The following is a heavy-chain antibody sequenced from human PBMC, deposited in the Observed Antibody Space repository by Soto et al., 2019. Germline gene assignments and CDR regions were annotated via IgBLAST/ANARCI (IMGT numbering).Heavy chain of an antibody. J-gene: IGHJ6*03. V-gene: IGHV3-23*01. CDR2: ISGSGGST. CDR1: GFTFSSYA. Sequence: PGGSLRLSCAASGFTFSSYAMSWVRQAPGKGLEWVSAISGSGGSTYYADSVKGRFTISRDNSKNTLYLQMNSLRAEDTAVYYCAKDRTIFGVEPPDYYYYYYMDVWGKGTTVTVSS. D-gene: IGHD3-3*01. CDR3: AKDRTIFGVEPPDYYYYYYMDV.